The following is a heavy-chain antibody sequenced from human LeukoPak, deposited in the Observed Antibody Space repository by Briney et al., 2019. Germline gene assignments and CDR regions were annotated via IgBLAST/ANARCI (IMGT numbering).Heavy chain of an antibody. CDR2: IYYSGST. CDR1: GGSISSGDYY. V-gene: IGHV4-30-4*01. CDR3: ARGYYDTSGYTYNWFDP. Sequence: SETLSLTCSVSGGSISSGDYYWSWIRQPPGKGLEWIGYIYYSGSTYYNPSLKSRVTISGDTSKNQISLKLTSVTAADTAVYYCARGYYDTSGYTYNWFDPWGQGTLVTVSS. D-gene: IGHD3-22*01. J-gene: IGHJ5*02.